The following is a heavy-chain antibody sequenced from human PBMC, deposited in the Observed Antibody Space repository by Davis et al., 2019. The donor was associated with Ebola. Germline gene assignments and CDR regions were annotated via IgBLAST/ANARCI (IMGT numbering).Heavy chain of an antibody. D-gene: IGHD2-8*02. Sequence: PGGSLRLSCAASGFTFSSCAMGWVRQAPGKGLDWVSAISSSGGSTYYADSVKGRFTISRDNSQNTVYLQMNSLRAEDTAVYYCVKVALVVYAPEYWGQGTLVTVSS. V-gene: IGHV3-23*01. CDR1: GFTFSSCA. CDR3: VKVALVVYAPEY. J-gene: IGHJ4*02. CDR2: ISSSGGST.